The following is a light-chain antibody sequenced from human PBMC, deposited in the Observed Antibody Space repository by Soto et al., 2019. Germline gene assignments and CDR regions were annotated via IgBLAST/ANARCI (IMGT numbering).Light chain of an antibody. V-gene: IGKV1-39*01. J-gene: IGKJ1*01. CDR2: GAS. CDR1: QSISTY. CDR3: QQTYNSPRM. Sequence: DIQMTQSPSSLSASVGDRVTITCRASQSISTYLNWYQHKPGNAPNLLIFGASNLQSGVPPRFSGSGSRTDFTLSISSLQPEDFATYYCQQTYNSPRMFGQGTKVAIK.